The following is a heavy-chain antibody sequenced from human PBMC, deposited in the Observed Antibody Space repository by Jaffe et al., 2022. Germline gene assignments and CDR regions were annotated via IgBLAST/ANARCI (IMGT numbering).Heavy chain of an antibody. CDR2: IRYDGSNK. D-gene: IGHD2-2*01. V-gene: IGHV3-30*02. Sequence: QVQLVESGGGVVQPGGSLRLSCAASGFTFSSYGMHWVRQAPGKGLEWVAFIRYDGSNKYYADSVKGRFTISRDNSKNTLYLQMNSLRAEDTAVYYCAKTLGPYCSSTSCPERAFDIWGQGTMVTVSS. CDR1: GFTFSSYG. J-gene: IGHJ3*02. CDR3: AKTLGPYCSSTSCPERAFDI.